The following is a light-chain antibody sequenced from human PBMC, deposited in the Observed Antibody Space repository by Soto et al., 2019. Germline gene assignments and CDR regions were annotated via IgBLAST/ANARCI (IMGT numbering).Light chain of an antibody. V-gene: IGKV3-11*01. CDR1: QSISNF. CDR2: DAS. CDR3: QQRSNWPPLT. Sequence: EIVLTQSPATLSLSPGDRATLSCRASQSISNFLAWYQQKPGQAPRLLISDASNRATGIPARFSGSGSGTDFTLTISSLEPEDFAVYYCQQRSNWPPLTFGGGTKVEIK. J-gene: IGKJ4*01.